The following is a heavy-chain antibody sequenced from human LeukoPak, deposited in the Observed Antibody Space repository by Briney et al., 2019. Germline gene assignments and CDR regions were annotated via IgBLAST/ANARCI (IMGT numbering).Heavy chain of an antibody. Sequence: PGGSLRLSCAASGFTFSSYAMHWVRQAPGKGLEWVAVISYDGSNKYYADSVKGRFTISRDNAKNSLLLQMNSLRAEDTAVYYCARDKRNYYGSDYWGLGTLVTVSS. J-gene: IGHJ4*02. V-gene: IGHV3-30*14. CDR1: GFTFSSYA. CDR2: ISYDGSNK. CDR3: ARDKRNYYGSDY. D-gene: IGHD3-10*01.